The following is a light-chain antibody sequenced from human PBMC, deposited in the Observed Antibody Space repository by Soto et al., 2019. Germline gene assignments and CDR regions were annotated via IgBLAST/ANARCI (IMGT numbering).Light chain of an antibody. J-gene: IGKJ2*01. V-gene: IGKV1-39*01. CDR3: QQSYSTPYT. CDR2: AAF. CDR1: QSISSS. Sequence: DIQMTQSPSSLSASVGDRVTITCRASQSISSSLNWYQQKPGKAPRLLIYAAFSLQSGVPSRFSGSGSGTDFTLTISSLQPEDFATYYCQQSYSTPYTFGQGTKVDIK.